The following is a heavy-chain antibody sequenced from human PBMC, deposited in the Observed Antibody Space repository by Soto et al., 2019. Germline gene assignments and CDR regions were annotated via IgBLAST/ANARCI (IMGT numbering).Heavy chain of an antibody. V-gene: IGHV1-69*06. Sequence: QVQLVHSGAEVKKPGSSVKVSCKASGGTFSSNAINWVRQAPGQGLEWMGGINPVLGTVDYAQNFQCRLTLTADTSMATAYMALSSLRSEDTAVYYGARSKFILGLRFLECISHHHSRSDMDVWCQGTAVPVSS. CDR1: GGTFSSNA. CDR2: INPVLGTV. J-gene: IGHJ6*02. D-gene: IGHD3-3*01. CDR3: ARSKFILGLRFLECISHHHSRSDMDV.